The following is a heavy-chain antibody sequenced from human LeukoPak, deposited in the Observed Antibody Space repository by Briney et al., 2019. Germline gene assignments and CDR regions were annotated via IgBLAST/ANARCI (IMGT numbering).Heavy chain of an antibody. D-gene: IGHD1-1*01. CDR1: GFTFSRYA. V-gene: IGHV3-23*01. J-gene: IGHJ4*02. CDR2: ISGSGCST. Sequence: GGSLRLSCVASGFTFSRYAMSWVRQAPGKGLEWVSTISGSGCSTYCADSVKGRFTISRDNSKNTLYLQMHSLRAEDTAVYYCAKDLELERGMADYFDYWGQGTLVTVSS. CDR3: AKDLELERGMADYFDY.